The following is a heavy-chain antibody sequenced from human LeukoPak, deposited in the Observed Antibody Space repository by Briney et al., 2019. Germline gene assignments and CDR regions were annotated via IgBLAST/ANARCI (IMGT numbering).Heavy chain of an antibody. Sequence: SETLSLTCTVSGGSISSSSYYWGWIRQPPGKGLEWIGSIYYSGSTYYNPSLKSRVTISVDTSKNQFSLKLSSVTAADTAVYYCARHSLYDLGYFDYWGQGTLVTVSS. CDR1: GGSISSSSYY. CDR2: IYYSGST. J-gene: IGHJ4*02. D-gene: IGHD2/OR15-2a*01. CDR3: ARHSLYDLGYFDY. V-gene: IGHV4-39*01.